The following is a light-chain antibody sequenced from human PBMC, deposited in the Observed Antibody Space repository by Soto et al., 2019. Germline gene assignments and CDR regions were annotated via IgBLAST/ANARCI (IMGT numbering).Light chain of an antibody. Sequence: DIQMTQSPSTLSASVGDRVTVTCRAGQSIGTWLAWYQQKPGKAPKLLIYDASTLETGVPSRFSGSGSGTDFTLTISNLHPDDFATYYCQQYDTYSWTFGQGTKVEIK. V-gene: IGKV1-5*01. CDR1: QSIGTW. J-gene: IGKJ1*01. CDR2: DAS. CDR3: QQYDTYSWT.